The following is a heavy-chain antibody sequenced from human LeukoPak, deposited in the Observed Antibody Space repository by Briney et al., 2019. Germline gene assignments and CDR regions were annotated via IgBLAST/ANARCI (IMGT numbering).Heavy chain of an antibody. V-gene: IGHV4-59*01. J-gene: IGHJ4*02. D-gene: IGHD3-16*01. CDR2: MSNSGST. CDR1: GGSISSFY. CDR3: ARGNYDDSYAYGGDFDS. Sequence: SETLSLTCSVSGGSISSFYWNWIRQPPGKGLEWIGYMSNSGSTNYNTSLKSRLTISVDTSKNHLSLRLSSVTAADTAVYYCARGNYDDSYAYGGDFDSWGQGTLVTVSS.